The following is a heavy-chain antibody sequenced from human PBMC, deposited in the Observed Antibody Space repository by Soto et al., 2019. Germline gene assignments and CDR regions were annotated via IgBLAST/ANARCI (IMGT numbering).Heavy chain of an antibody. CDR3: ARARGVLRFLAWLSGGWDGMDV. D-gene: IGHD3-3*01. J-gene: IGHJ6*02. V-gene: IGHV1-18*01. Sequence: QVQLVQSGAEVKKPGASVKVSCKASGYTFTSYGISWVRQAPGQGLEWMGWISAYNGNTNYAQKLQGRVTMTTDTSTSTDYMELRSLRSDDTAVYYCARARGVLRFLAWLSGGWDGMDVWGQGTTVTVSS. CDR1: GYTFTSYG. CDR2: ISAYNGNT.